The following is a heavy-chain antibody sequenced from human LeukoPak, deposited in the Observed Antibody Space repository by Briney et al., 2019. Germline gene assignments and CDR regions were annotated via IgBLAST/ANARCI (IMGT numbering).Heavy chain of an antibody. Sequence: PGGSLRLSCAASGFTFSSYWMHWVRQAPGKGLVWLSRINSDGSSTSYADSVKGRFTISRDNAKNTLYLQMNSLRAEDTAVYYCARSLRLGELSYHDYWGQGTLVTVSS. CDR1: GFTFSSYW. CDR3: ARSLRLGELSYHDY. J-gene: IGHJ4*02. V-gene: IGHV3-74*01. CDR2: INSDGSST. D-gene: IGHD3-16*02.